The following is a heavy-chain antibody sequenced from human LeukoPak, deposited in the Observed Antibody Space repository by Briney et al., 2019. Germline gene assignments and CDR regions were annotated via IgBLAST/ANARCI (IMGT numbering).Heavy chain of an antibody. CDR3: ARRIGERFSAHEYFDS. CDR1: GDVFSTYV. D-gene: IGHD5-12*01. J-gene: IGHJ4*02. CDR2: IIPIVNMV. V-gene: IGHV1-69*04. Sequence: ASVKVSCKASGDVFSTYVFTWVRQAPGQGLEWMGRIIPIVNMVDYAEEFQGRVSITADKSTSTDYMEVSGLRSEDTAVYYCARRIGERFSAHEYFDSWGQGTQVTVSS.